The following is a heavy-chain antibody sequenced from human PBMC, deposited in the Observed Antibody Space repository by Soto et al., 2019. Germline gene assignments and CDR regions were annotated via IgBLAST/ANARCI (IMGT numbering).Heavy chain of an antibody. D-gene: IGHD6-6*01. CDR1: GYSFTSYW. Sequence: PGEALKISCKGSGYSFTSYWIGWVRQMPGKGLEWMGIIYPGDSDTRYSPSFQGQVTISADKSISTAYLQWSSLKASDTAMYYCARRGSSGEPYCYYYGMDVWGQGTTVTAP. CDR3: ARRGSSGEPYCYYYGMDV. J-gene: IGHJ6*02. V-gene: IGHV5-51*01. CDR2: IYPGDSDT.